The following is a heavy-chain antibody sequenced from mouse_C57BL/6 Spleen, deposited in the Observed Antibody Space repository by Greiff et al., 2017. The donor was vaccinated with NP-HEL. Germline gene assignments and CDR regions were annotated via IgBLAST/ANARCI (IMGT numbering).Heavy chain of an antibody. CDR3: ARQGNYSHYYAMDY. J-gene: IGHJ4*01. CDR2: ISNGGGST. V-gene: IGHV5-12*01. Sequence: EVKVVESGGGLVQPGGSLKLSCAASEFTFSDYYMYWVRQTPEKRLEWVAYISNGGGSTYYPDTVKGRFTISRDNAKNTLYLQMSRLKSEDTAMYYCARQGNYSHYYAMDYWGQGTSVTVSS. CDR1: EFTFSDYY. D-gene: IGHD2-1*01.